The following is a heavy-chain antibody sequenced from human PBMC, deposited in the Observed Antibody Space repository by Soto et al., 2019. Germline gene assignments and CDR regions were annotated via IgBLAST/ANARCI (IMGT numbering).Heavy chain of an antibody. CDR1: GFTFSSYG. Sequence: RLSCAASGFTFSSYGMHWVRQAPGKGLEWVAVISYDGSNKYYADSVKGRFTISRDNSKNTLYLQMNSLRAEDTAAYYCAKDRVTMVRGVIGGFDYWGQGTLVTVSS. D-gene: IGHD3-10*01. CDR3: AKDRVTMVRGVIGGFDY. CDR2: ISYDGSNK. V-gene: IGHV3-30*18. J-gene: IGHJ4*02.